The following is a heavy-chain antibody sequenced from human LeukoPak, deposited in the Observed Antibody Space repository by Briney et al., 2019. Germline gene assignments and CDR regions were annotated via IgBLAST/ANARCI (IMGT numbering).Heavy chain of an antibody. CDR2: IKQDGSEK. J-gene: IGHJ4*02. V-gene: IGHV3-7*01. CDR1: GFTFSSYW. CDR3: ARDNYYGSGSPIYYFDY. Sequence: PGGSLRLSCAASGFTFSSYWMSWVRQAPGKGLEGVANIKQDGSEKYYVDSVKGRFTISRDNAKNSLYLQMNSLRAEDTAVYYCARDNYYGSGSPIYYFDYWGQGTLVTVSS. D-gene: IGHD3-10*01.